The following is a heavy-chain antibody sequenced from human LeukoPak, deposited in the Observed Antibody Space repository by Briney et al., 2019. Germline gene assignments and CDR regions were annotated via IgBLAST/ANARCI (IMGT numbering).Heavy chain of an antibody. D-gene: IGHD6-13*01. CDR3: ARGPGGSSRPLLFDY. CDR1: GGSISSGGYY. Sequence: PSQTLSLTCTVSGGSISSGGYYWSWIRQHPGKGLEWIGYIYYSGSTYYNPSLKSRVTISVDTSKNQFSLKLSSVTAADTAVYYCARGPGGSSRPLLFDYWGQGTLVTVSS. J-gene: IGHJ4*02. V-gene: IGHV4-31*03. CDR2: IYYSGST.